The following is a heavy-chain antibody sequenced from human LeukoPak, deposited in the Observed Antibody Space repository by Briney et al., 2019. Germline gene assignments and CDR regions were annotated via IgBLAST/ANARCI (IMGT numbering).Heavy chain of an antibody. D-gene: IGHD2-2*01. CDR2: INHSGST. Sequence: SETLSLTCAVYGGSFSGYYWSWIRQPPGKGLEWIGEINHSGSTNYNPSLKSRVTISVDTSKSQFSLKLSSVTAADTAVYYCASTFGVVVPAASRNWFDPWGQGTLVTVSS. CDR1: GGSFSGYY. J-gene: IGHJ5*02. V-gene: IGHV4-34*01. CDR3: ASTFGVVVPAASRNWFDP.